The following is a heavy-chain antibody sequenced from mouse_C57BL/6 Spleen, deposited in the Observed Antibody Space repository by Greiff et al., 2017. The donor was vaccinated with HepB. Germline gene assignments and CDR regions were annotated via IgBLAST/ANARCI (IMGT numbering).Heavy chain of an antibody. V-gene: IGHV1-81*01. CDR3: ARYNYSNYYFDY. J-gene: IGHJ2*01. Sequence: QVQLQQSGAELARPGASVKLSCKASGYTFTSYGISWVKQRTGQGLEWIGEIYPRSGNTYYNEKFKGKATLTADKSSSTAYMELRSLTSEDSAVYFCARYNYSNYYFDYWGQGTTLTVSS. CDR2: IYPRSGNT. CDR1: GYTFTSYG. D-gene: IGHD2-5*01.